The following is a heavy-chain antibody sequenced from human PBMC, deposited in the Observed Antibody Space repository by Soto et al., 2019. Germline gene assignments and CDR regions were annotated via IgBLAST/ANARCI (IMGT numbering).Heavy chain of an antibody. Sequence: ASVKVSCKASGYTFTSYGISWVRQAPGQGLEWMGWISAYNGNTNYAQKLQGRVTMTTDTSTSTAYMELRSLRSDDTAVYYCARGSAVDLVATIVFDSGGQGTLVTVSS. CDR1: GYTFTSYG. CDR3: ARGSAVDLVATIVFDS. V-gene: IGHV1-18*01. J-gene: IGHJ4*02. CDR2: ISAYNGNT. D-gene: IGHD5-12*01.